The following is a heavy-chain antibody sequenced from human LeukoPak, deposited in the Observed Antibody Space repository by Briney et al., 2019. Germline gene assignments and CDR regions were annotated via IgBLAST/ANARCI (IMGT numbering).Heavy chain of an antibody. D-gene: IGHD4-17*01. CDR3: AREDPQTTVPEGMDV. V-gene: IGHV4-59*01. CDR1: GGSISHYY. Sequence: PSETLSLTCTVSGGSISHYYWSWIRQSPGKGLEWIGYIYYSGTTNYNPSLKSRVTISVDTSRNQFSLQLRSVTAAVTAVYYCAREDPQTTVPEGMDVWGQGTTVIVSS. CDR2: IYYSGTT. J-gene: IGHJ6*02.